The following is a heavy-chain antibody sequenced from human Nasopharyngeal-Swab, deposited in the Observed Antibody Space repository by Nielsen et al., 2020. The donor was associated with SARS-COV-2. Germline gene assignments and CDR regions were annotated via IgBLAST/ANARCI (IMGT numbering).Heavy chain of an antibody. Sequence: SQTLSLTCVISGERVPNKPFVWHWPRPSPSRGLEWLGRAYFTPKWNNAYAVAMRRRLFLNAESSKNQVSLQLISMPPDDTAVYLCAGDSGTMKGAGTYFDFWGQGSVFTFSS. J-gene: IGHJ4*02. V-gene: IGHV6-1*01. CDR2: AYFTPKWNN. CDR1: GERVPNKPFV. D-gene: IGHD1-26*01. CDR3: AGDSGTMKGAGTYFDF.